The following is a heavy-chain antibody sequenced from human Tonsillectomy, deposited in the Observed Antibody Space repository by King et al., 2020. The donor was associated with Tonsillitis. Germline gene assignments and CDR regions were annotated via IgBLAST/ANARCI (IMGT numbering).Heavy chain of an antibody. CDR1: GFTFSRYS. J-gene: IGHJ4*02. CDR3: ASWDY. V-gene: IGHV3-48*01. CDR2: FSSSSSTI. Sequence: VQLVESGGSLVQPGGSLRLSCAASGFTFSRYSMNLFCQAPGKGLAWGSYFSSSSSTIYYADSVKGRFTISRDNAKNSLYLQMNSLRAEDTAVYYCASWDYWGQGTLVTVSS.